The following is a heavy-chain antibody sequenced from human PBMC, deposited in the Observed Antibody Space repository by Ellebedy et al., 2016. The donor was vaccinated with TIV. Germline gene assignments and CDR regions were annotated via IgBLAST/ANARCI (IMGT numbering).Heavy chain of an antibody. CDR1: GYTFIDFD. CDR3: ARLSRVYDSSGYNWFDP. CDR2: MNPKSGNT. J-gene: IGHJ5*02. D-gene: IGHD3-22*01. V-gene: IGHV1-8*01. Sequence: AASVKVSCKASGYTFIDFDINWVRQATGQGLEWVAWMNPKSGNTGSAQNFQGRVTMTRDSSISTAYMELSSLRSEDTAVYYCARLSRVYDSSGYNWFDPWGQGTLVTVSS.